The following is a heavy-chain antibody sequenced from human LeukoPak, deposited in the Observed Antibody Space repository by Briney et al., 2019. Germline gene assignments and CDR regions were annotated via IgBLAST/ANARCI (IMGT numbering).Heavy chain of an antibody. CDR1: GFTFSDYY. CDR2: ISSIGSTI. V-gene: IGHV3-11*01. Sequence: GGSLRLSCAASGFTFSDYYMHWIRQAPGKGLEWVSYISSIGSTIYYADSVKGRFTVSRDNAKNSLYLQMNSLRAEDTAVYYCASGWRGVVRGPSGYWGQGTLVTVSS. J-gene: IGHJ4*02. D-gene: IGHD3-10*01. CDR3: ASGWRGVVRGPSGY.